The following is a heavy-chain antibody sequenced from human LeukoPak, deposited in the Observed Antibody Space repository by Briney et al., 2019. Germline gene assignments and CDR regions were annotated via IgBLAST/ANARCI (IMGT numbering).Heavy chain of an antibody. V-gene: IGHV1-8*01. Sequence: ASVKVSCKASGYIFTNYDINWVRQATGQGLEWMGWLNPNSGKAGYAQKFQGRVTITRNTSINTAYMELSNLRSEDTAVYYCARMAVSGRDNWFDPWGQGSLVTVSS. J-gene: IGHJ5*02. CDR2: LNPNSGKA. CDR1: GYIFTNYD. CDR3: ARMAVSGRDNWFDP. D-gene: IGHD6-19*01.